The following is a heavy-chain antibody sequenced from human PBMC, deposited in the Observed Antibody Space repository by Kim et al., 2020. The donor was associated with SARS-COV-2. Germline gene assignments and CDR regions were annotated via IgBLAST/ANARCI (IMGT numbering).Heavy chain of an antibody. J-gene: IGHJ5*02. CDR1: GYTFTSYY. Sequence: ASVKVSCKASGYTFTSYYMHWVRQAPGQGLEWMGIINPSGGSTSYAQKFQGRVTMTRDTSTSTFYMELSSLRSEDTAVYYCARGATKPTITGTHWFDPWGQGTLVTVSS. CDR2: INPSGGST. D-gene: IGHD1-20*01. V-gene: IGHV1-46*01. CDR3: ARGATKPTITGTHWFDP.